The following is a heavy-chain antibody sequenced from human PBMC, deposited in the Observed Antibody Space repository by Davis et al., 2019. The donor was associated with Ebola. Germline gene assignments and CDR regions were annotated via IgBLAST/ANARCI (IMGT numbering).Heavy chain of an antibody. CDR2: IYSGDNT. J-gene: IGHJ5*02. Sequence: PGGSLRLSCAASAFSVSSSYMSWVRQAPGKGLEWVSVIYSGDNTYYAGSVKGRFIISRDRSKNTLFPQMNSLRVDDTAVYYCARDPGYGSGILEFDPWGQGTLVTVSS. D-gene: IGHD6-25*01. V-gene: IGHV3-53*01. CDR1: AFSVSSSY. CDR3: ARDPGYGSGILEFDP.